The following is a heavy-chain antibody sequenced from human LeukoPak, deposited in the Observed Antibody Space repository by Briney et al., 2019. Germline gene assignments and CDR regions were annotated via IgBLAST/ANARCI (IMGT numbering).Heavy chain of an antibody. V-gene: IGHV3-21*01. CDR2: ISSSSSYI. Sequence: GGSLRLSCAASGFTFSSYSMNWVRQAPGKGLEWVSSISSSSSYIYYADSVKGRFTISRDNAKNSLYLQMNSLRAEDTAVYYCARGPSMTIFGVVTKYYYYYMDVWGKGTTVTVSS. CDR3: ARGPSMTIFGVVTKYYYYYMDV. J-gene: IGHJ6*03. CDR1: GFTFSSYS. D-gene: IGHD3-3*01.